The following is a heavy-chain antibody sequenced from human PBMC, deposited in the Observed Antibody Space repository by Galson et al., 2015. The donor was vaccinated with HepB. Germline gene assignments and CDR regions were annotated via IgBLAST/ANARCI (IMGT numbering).Heavy chain of an antibody. CDR3: ARDSLFLVGPAGYCSRTSCYFEGFQH. V-gene: IGHV1-18*01. D-gene: IGHD2-2*01. Sequence: SVKVSCKASGYTFTSYGISWVRQAPGQGLEWMGWINAYNGNTNYAQKLQGRVTMTTDTSTSTAYMELRSLRSDDTAMYYCARDSLFLVGPAGYCSRTSCYFEGFQHWGQGTLVTVSS. J-gene: IGHJ1*01. CDR2: INAYNGNT. CDR1: GYTFTSYG.